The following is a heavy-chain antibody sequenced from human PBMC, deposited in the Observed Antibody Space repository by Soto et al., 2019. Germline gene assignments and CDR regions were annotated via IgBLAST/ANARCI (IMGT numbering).Heavy chain of an antibody. J-gene: IGHJ4*02. CDR3: ARGGVDYYDSSGYYFSPYYFDY. V-gene: IGHV4-30-2*01. CDR2: IYHSGST. CDR1: GGSISSGGYS. D-gene: IGHD3-22*01. Sequence: LSLTCAVSGGSISSGGYSWSWIRQPPGKGLEWIGYIYHSGSTYYNPSLKSRVTISVDRSKNQFSLKLSSVTAADTAVYYCARGGVDYYDSSGYYFSPYYFDYWGQGTLVTVS.